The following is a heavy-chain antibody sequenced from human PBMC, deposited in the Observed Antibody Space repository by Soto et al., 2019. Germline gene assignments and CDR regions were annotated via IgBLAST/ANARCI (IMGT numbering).Heavy chain of an antibody. D-gene: IGHD6-25*01. V-gene: IGHV4-59*01. CDR3: ARESATAGYYYYGMDV. J-gene: IGHJ6*02. Sequence: XATLSLPCTVSGGSISSYYWSWIRQPPGKGLEWIGYIYYSGSTNYNPSLKSRVTISVDTSKNQFSLKLSSVTAADTAVYYCARESATAGYYYYGMDVWGQGTTVTVSS. CDR1: GGSISSYY. CDR2: IYYSGST.